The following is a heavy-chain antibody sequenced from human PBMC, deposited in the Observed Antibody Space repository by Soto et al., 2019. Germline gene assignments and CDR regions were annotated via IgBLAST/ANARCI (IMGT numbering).Heavy chain of an antibody. D-gene: IGHD2-2*01. CDR1: GYAFTSYG. V-gene: IGHV1-18*01. CDR2: ISAYNGNT. J-gene: IGHJ6*02. Sequence: ASVKVSSKASGYAFTSYGISWVRQAHGQGLEWMGWISAYNGNTNYAQKLQGRVTMTTDTSTSTAYMELRSLRSDDTAVYYCARDRADIVVVPAALSGYYYYYGMDVWGQVTTVTVSS. CDR3: ARDRADIVVVPAALSGYYYYYGMDV.